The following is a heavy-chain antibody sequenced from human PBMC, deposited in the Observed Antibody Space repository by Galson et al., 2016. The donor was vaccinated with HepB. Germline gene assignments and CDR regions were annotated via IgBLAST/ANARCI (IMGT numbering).Heavy chain of an antibody. CDR2: IDPSDSYT. J-gene: IGHJ6*03. D-gene: IGHD3-22*01. CDR3: ARQHVDVVVVLGWHNFYDMDV. CDR1: GYRFTNYW. V-gene: IGHV5-10-1*01. Sequence: QSGAEVTKPGESLRISCKGSGYRFTNYWITWVRQRPGKGLEWMGRIDPSDSYTNYSPSFQGHVTISADKSISTAYLQWSSLKASDTAMYYCARQHVDVVVVLGWHNFYDMDVWGQGPTVTVSS.